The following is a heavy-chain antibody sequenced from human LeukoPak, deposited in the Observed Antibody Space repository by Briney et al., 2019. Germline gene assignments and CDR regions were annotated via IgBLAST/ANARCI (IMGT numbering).Heavy chain of an antibody. Sequence: GGSLRLSCAASGFTFSSYATSWVRQAPGKGLEWVSAISGSGGSTYYADSVKGRFTISRDNSKNTLYLQMNSLRAEDTAVYYCAKVIAAAGTGPLDYWGQGTLVTVSS. J-gene: IGHJ4*02. CDR3: AKVIAAAGTGPLDY. CDR2: ISGSGGST. V-gene: IGHV3-23*01. D-gene: IGHD6-13*01. CDR1: GFTFSSYA.